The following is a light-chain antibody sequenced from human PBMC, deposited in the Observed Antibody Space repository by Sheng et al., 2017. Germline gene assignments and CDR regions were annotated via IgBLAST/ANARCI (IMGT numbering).Light chain of an antibody. Sequence: QSVLTQPPSVSGAPGQRLTISCTGSSSNIGAGYDVHWYQHLPGTAPRLIIYGSNKRPSGVPDRFSGSNSGTSASLAITGLQAEDEADYYCQSYDNSLSGFYVFGTGTKVTVL. CDR2: GSN. J-gene: IGLJ1*01. CDR3: QSYDNSLSGFYV. V-gene: IGLV1-40*01. CDR1: SSNIGAGYD.